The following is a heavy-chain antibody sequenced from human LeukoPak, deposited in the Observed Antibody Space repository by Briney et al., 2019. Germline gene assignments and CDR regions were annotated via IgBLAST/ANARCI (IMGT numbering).Heavy chain of an antibody. CDR1: GGTFSSYA. J-gene: IGHJ3*02. V-gene: IGHV1-69*06. D-gene: IGHD6-13*01. Sequence: SVKVSCKASGGTFSSYAISWVRQAPGQGLEWMGGIIPIFGTANYAQKFQGRVTITADKSTSTAYMELSSLRSEDTAVYYCARDLPYSSSWHDAFDIGGQGTMVTVSS. CDR3: ARDLPYSSSWHDAFDI. CDR2: IIPIFGTA.